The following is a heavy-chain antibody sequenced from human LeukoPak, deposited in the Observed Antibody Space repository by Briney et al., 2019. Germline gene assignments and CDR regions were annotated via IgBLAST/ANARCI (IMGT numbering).Heavy chain of an antibody. J-gene: IGHJ4*02. CDR1: GFTFSSYG. V-gene: IGHV3-33*01. CDR2: IWYDGSKK. D-gene: IGHD1-14*01. CDR3: ARDLDHSPDY. Sequence: GGSLRLSCAASGFTFSSYGMHWVGQAPGKGLEWVAVIWYDGSKKYYADSVKGRFTISRDNSKNTLYLQMNNLRAEDTAVYYCARDLDHSPDYWGQGTLVTVSS.